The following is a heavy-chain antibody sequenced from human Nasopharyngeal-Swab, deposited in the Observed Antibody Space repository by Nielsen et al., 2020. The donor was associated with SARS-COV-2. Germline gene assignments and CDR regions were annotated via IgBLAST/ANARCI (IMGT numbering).Heavy chain of an antibody. V-gene: IGHV3-23*01. Sequence: GESLKISCAASGFTFSNFAMSWVRQAPGKGLEWVSVISGGSDSTYYTDSVRGRFTISRDNSKNTLNLQMNNLRAEDAAIYYCAKDRDSGDDSEEYYHYYGMDVWGQRGPGHRLL. D-gene: IGHD5-12*01. CDR3: AKDRDSGDDSEEYYHYYGMDV. CDR1: GFTFSNFA. CDR2: ISGGSDST. J-gene: IGHJ6*04.